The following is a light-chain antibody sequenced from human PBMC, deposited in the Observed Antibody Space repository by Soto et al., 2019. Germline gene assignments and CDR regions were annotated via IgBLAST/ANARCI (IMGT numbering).Light chain of an antibody. CDR3: AAFDDSLNGWV. Sequence: QSLLTQPPSASGTPGQRVTISCSGSSSNIGGNPVVWYQQLPGTAPKLFIYGTDQRPSGVPDRFSGSKSGTAASLAISVLQSEDEADYYCAAFDDSLNGWVFGGGTKLTVL. CDR2: GTD. CDR1: SSNIGGNP. V-gene: IGLV1-44*01. J-gene: IGLJ3*02.